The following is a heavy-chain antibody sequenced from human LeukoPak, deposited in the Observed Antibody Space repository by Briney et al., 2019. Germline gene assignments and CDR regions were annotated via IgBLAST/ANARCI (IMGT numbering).Heavy chain of an antibody. Sequence: GGSLRLSCAGSGFIFRSHGMIWVRQAPGRGLEWVSYISPGGNTIYYADSMKGRFTVSRDDAKNSLSLHMNSLRAEDTAVYHCAKIGELRTMDVWGKGTTVTVSS. V-gene: IGHV3-48*03. CDR1: GFIFRSHG. CDR3: AKIGELRTMDV. J-gene: IGHJ6*04. CDR2: ISPGGNTI. D-gene: IGHD3-16*01.